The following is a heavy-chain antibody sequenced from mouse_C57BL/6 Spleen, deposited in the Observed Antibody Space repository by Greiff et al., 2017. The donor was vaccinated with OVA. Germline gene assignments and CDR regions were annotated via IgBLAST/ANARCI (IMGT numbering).Heavy chain of an antibody. J-gene: IGHJ2*01. CDR2: ISDGGSYT. CDR1: GFTFSSYA. CDR3: ARENEVPFDY. Sequence: EVMLVESGGGLVKPGGSLKLSCAASGFTFSSYAMSWVRQTPEKRLEWVATISDGGSYTYYPDNVKGRFTISRYNAKNNLYLQMSHLNSEDTAMYYCARENEVPFDYWGQGTTLTVSS. V-gene: IGHV5-4*01. D-gene: IGHD5-1*01.